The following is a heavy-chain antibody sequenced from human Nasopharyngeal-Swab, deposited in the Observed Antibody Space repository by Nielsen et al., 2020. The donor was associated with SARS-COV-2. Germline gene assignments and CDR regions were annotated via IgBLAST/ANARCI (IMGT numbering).Heavy chain of an antibody. Sequence: VSQRPLHSLLRIGYIYHSGSPYYNPSLKSRVTISVDRSKNQFSLKLSSVTAADTAVYYCAREGILWFGEEMWLFFDYWGQGTLVTVSS. V-gene: IGHV4-30-2*01. J-gene: IGHJ4*02. CDR3: AREGILWFGEEMWLFFDY. D-gene: IGHD3-10*01. CDR2: IYHSGSP.